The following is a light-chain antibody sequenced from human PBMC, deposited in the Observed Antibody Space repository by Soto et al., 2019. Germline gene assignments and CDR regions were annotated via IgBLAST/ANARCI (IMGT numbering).Light chain of an antibody. CDR1: QGISNY. CDR3: QKYNSVPLT. J-gene: IGKJ4*01. CDR2: AES. V-gene: IGKV1-27*01. Sequence: DIQMTQSPSSLSASVGDRVTITCRASQGISNYLAWYQQKPGKVPKLLIYAESTLHSGVPSRFSGSGSGTDFTLTISTLQPEDVATYYCQKYNSVPLTFGGGTKVEIK.